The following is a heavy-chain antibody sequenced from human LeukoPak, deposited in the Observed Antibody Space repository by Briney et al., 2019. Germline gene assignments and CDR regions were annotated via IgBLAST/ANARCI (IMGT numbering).Heavy chain of an antibody. V-gene: IGHV1-69*06. CDR2: IIPIFGTA. Sequence: ASVKVSCKASGGTFSSYAISWVRQAPGQGLEWMGGIIPIFGTANYAQKFQGRVTITADKSTSTAYMELSSLRSEDTAVYYCAKGYGSGKRSVHYYYMDVWGKGTTVTVSS. CDR3: AKGYGSGKRSVHYYYMDV. CDR1: GGTFSSYA. J-gene: IGHJ6*03. D-gene: IGHD3-10*01.